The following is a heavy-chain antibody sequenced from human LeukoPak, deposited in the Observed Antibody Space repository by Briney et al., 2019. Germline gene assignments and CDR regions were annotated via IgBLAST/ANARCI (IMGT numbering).Heavy chain of an antibody. CDR3: ARARPDFSYYFDY. V-gene: IGHV1-3*03. CDR2: INAGNGNT. J-gene: IGHJ4*02. Sequence: ASVKVSCKASGYTFTSYAMHWVRQAPGQRLEWMGWINAGNGNTKYSQEFQGRVTITRDTSASTAYMELSSLRSEDMAVYYCARARPDFSYYFDYWGQGTLVTVSS. D-gene: IGHD6-6*01. CDR1: GYTFTSYA.